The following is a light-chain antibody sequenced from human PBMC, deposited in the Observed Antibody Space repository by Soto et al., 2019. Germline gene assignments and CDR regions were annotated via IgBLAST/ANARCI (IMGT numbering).Light chain of an antibody. CDR1: SSDVGGYNS. CDR3: SSYGGSDNYV. Sequence: QSALTQPPSASGSPGQSVAISCTGTSSDVGGYNSVSWYQQHPSKAPKLLIYDVNKRPSGVPDRFSGSKSGNTASLTVSGLQAEDEADYYCSSYGGSDNYVFGTGTK. V-gene: IGLV2-8*01. J-gene: IGLJ1*01. CDR2: DVN.